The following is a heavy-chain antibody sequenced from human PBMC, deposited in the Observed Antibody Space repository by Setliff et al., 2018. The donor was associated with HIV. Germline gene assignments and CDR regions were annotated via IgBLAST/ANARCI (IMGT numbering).Heavy chain of an antibody. CDR3: ARERGSSYYYYYYMDV. CDR2: VYYSWTT. J-gene: IGHJ6*03. CDR1: GGSITSSGYY. V-gene: IGHV4-39*02. Sequence: PSETLSLTCIVSGGSITSSGYYWGWIRQPPGKGLEWIGSVYYSWTTYYNPSLKSRLTISVVPSKNQFSLNLTPVTAADTAVYYCARERGSSYYYYYYMDVWGKGTTVTVSS. D-gene: IGHD6-6*01.